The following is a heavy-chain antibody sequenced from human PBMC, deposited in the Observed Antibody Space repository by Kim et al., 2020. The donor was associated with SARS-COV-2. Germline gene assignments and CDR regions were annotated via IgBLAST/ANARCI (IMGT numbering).Heavy chain of an antibody. Sequence: SETLSLTCTVSGGSISSYYWSWIRQPAGKGLEWIGRIYTSGSTNYNPSLKSRVTMSVDTSKNQFSLKLSSVTAADTAVYYCARGNPRYCSSTSCYYYYYMDVWGKGTTVTVSS. J-gene: IGHJ6*03. V-gene: IGHV4-4*07. CDR3: ARGNPRYCSSTSCYYYYYMDV. D-gene: IGHD2-2*01. CDR1: GGSISSYY. CDR2: IYTSGST.